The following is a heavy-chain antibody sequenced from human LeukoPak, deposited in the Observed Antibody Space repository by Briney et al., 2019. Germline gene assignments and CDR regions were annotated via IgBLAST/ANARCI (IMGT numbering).Heavy chain of an antibody. CDR2: IYYSGST. CDR3: ARLQRITMAGPDYWYFDL. V-gene: IGHV4-59*01. D-gene: IGHD3-10*01. J-gene: IGHJ2*01. Sequence: PSETLSLTCTVSGDSISSYYWSWIRQPPEKGLEWIGYIYYSGSTNYNPSLKSRVTISVDTCKNQFSLKMNSVTAADTAVYYCARLQRITMAGPDYWYFDLWGRGTLVTVSS. CDR1: GDSISSYY.